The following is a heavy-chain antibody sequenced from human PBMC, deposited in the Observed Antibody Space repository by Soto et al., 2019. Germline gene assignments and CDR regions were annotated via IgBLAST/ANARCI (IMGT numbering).Heavy chain of an antibody. J-gene: IGHJ4*02. CDR1: GGSISSSSYY. D-gene: IGHD2-21*02. CDR2: IYYSGST. CDR3: ARPTLPYCGGDCYSGSFDY. Sequence: QLQLQESGPGLVKPSETLSLTCTVSGGSISSSSYYWGWIRQPPGKGLEWIGSIYYSGSTYYNPSLKSRVTISVDTSKNQFSLKLSSVTAADTAVYYCARPTLPYCGGDCYSGSFDYWGQGTLVTVSS. V-gene: IGHV4-39*01.